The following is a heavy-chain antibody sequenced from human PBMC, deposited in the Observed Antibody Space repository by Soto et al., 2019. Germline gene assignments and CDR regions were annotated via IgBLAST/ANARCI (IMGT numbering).Heavy chain of an antibody. J-gene: IGHJ4*02. CDR2: ISSSTNNI. CDR3: SIDHYGSDNYFLHY. CDR1: GFTFSSYS. V-gene: IGHV3-48*02. Sequence: GSLRLSCAASGFTFSSYSMNWVRQAPGKGLEWVSYISSSTNNIHYADSVKGRFAISRDNARNSLYLHMNSLRDEDTAVYYCSIDHYGSDNYFLHYWGQGTLVPVAS. D-gene: IGHD3-10*01.